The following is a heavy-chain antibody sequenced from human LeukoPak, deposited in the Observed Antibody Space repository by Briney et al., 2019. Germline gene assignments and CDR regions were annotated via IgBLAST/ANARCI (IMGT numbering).Heavy chain of an antibody. Sequence: ASVKVSCKASGYTFIDYYIHWIRQAPGQGLEWMGQINPITGGTDYAQKFQGKVSMTRDTSISTAYMELNRLRSDDTAVYYCATLGEDKTDTPFDYWGQGTLVTVSS. D-gene: IGHD3-16*01. CDR1: GYTFIDYY. J-gene: IGHJ4*02. CDR2: INPITGGT. V-gene: IGHV1-2*06. CDR3: ATLGEDKTDTPFDY.